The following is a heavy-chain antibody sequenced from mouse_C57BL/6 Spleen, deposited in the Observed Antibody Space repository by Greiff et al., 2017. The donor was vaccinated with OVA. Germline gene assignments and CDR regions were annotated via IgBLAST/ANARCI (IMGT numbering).Heavy chain of an antibody. Sequence: EVNVVESGGGLVKPGGSLKLSCAASGFTFSDYGMHWVRQAPEKGLEWVAYISSGSSTIYYADTVKGRFTISRDNAKNTLFLQMTSLRSEDTAMYYCARAEYGYDEAWFAYWGQGTLVTVSA. V-gene: IGHV5-17*01. J-gene: IGHJ3*01. CDR1: GFTFSDYG. CDR3: ARAEYGYDEAWFAY. D-gene: IGHD2-2*01. CDR2: ISSGSSTI.